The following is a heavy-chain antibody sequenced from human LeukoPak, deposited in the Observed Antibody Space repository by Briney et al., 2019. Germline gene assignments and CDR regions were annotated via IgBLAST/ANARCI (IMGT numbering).Heavy chain of an antibody. CDR3: TTDPLMSITMVRGVITPYDY. J-gene: IGHJ4*02. V-gene: IGHV3-73*01. Sequence: SGGPLSSSCAASGFTSSGSVMRGGRQASGKGLGWVGRIRSKANSYATAYSASVQGKFTISRHASKHTAYLQMHSLKTEDTAVYYCTTDPLMSITMVRGVITPYDYWGRGTLVTVSS. CDR1: GFTSSGSV. D-gene: IGHD3-10*01. CDR2: IRSKANSYAT.